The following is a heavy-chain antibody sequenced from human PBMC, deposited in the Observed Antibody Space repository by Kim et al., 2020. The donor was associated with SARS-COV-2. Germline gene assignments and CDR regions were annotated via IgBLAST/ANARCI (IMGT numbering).Heavy chain of an antibody. V-gene: IGHV1-46*01. D-gene: IGHD3-10*01. CDR2: INPSGGST. Sequence: ASVKVSCKASGYTFTSYYMHWVRQAPGQGLEWMGIINPSGGSTSYAQKFQGRVTMTRDTSTSTVYMELSSLRSEDTAVYYCARDRLLWFGESVGHYYYGMDVWGQGTTVTVSS. CDR3: ARDRLLWFGESVGHYYYGMDV. CDR1: GYTFTSYY. J-gene: IGHJ6*02.